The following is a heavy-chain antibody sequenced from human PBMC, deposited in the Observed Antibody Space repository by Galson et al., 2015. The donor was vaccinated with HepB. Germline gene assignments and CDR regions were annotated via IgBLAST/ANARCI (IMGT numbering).Heavy chain of an antibody. D-gene: IGHD6-13*01. CDR2: ISAYNGNT. V-gene: IGHV1-18*01. CDR1: GYTFTSYG. J-gene: IGHJ6*02. Sequence: SVKVSCKASGYTFTSYGISWVRQAPGQGLEWMGWISAYNGNTNYAQKLQGRVTMTTDTSTSTAYMELRSLRSDDTAVYYCARVYSGDSSRVYYYYGMDVWGQGTTVTVSS. CDR3: ARVYSGDSSRVYYYYGMDV.